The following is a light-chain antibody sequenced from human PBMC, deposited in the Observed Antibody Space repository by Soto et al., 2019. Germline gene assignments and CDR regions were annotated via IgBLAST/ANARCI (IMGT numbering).Light chain of an antibody. V-gene: IGLV2-14*03. CDR1: NSDVGGYNY. Sequence: QSALTQPASVSESPGQSITISCTGTNSDVGGYNYVSWYQQYPGKAPKLMIYDVSNRPSGVSNRFSGSKSGNTASLTISGLQAEDEADYYCTSYTSSNTLVFGGGTQLTVL. J-gene: IGLJ2*01. CDR2: DVS. CDR3: TSYTSSNTLV.